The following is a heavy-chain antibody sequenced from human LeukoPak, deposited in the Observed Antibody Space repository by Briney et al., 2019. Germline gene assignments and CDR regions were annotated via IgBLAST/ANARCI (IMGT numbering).Heavy chain of an antibody. V-gene: IGHV3-7*01. CDR1: GFSFSNYG. CDR2: IKQDGSEK. D-gene: IGHD3-9*01. CDR3: VRDYENLTGSKTRFHY. Sequence: GGSLRLSCAASGFSFSNYGMNWVRQAPGKGLEWVANIKQDGSEKYYVDSVKGRFTISRDNAKNSLYLQMNSLRAEDTAVYYCVRDYENLTGSKTRFHYWGQGTLVTVSS. J-gene: IGHJ4*02.